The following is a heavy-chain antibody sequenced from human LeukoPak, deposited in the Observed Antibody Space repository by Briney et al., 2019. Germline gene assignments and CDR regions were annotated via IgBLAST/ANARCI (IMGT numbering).Heavy chain of an antibody. J-gene: IGHJ4*02. D-gene: IGHD5-18*01. CDR2: INHSGST. Sequence: SETLSLTCVVCGGSFSGYYWSWVRQPPGKGREWIGEINHSGSTNYNPSLKSRVTISVDTSKNQFSLKLSSVTAADTAVYYCARRRASSWIQLWLGFDYWGQGTLVTVSS. V-gene: IGHV4-34*01. CDR1: GGSFSGYY. CDR3: ARRRASSWIQLWLGFDY.